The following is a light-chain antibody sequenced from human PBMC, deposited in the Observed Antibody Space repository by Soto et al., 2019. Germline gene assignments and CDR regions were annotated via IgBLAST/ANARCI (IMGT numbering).Light chain of an antibody. CDR2: EVS. V-gene: IGLV2-14*01. CDR1: SSDVGDYNY. J-gene: IGLJ2*01. Sequence: QSVLTQPASVSGSPGQSITISCTGASSDVGDYNYVSWYQHHPGQAPELLIYEVSNRPSGVSHRFSGSKSGNTASLTISGLQAEDEADYYCCSFTSISTGVLFGGGTKLTVL. CDR3: CSFTSISTGVL.